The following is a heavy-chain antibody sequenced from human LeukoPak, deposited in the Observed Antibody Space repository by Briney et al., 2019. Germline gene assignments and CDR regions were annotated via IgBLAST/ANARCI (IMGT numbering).Heavy chain of an antibody. V-gene: IGHV1-2*03. J-gene: IGHJ4*02. CDR3: ARVFSPTYYDSSGYYA. CDR1: GYTFTGYY. CDR2: INPNSGGT. Sequence: LVASVKVSCKASGYTFTGYYMHWVRQAPGQGLEWMGWINPNSGGTNYAQKFQGRVTMTRDTSISTAYMELSRLRSDDTAVYYCARVFSPTYYDSSGYYAWGQGTLVTVSS. D-gene: IGHD3-22*01.